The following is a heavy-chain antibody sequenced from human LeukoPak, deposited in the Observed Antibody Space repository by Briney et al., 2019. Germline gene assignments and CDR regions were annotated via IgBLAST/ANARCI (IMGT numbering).Heavy chain of an antibody. J-gene: IGHJ4*02. V-gene: IGHV4-34*01. CDR1: GGSFSGYY. CDR2: INHSGST. CDR3: ARDGEMATIENYFDY. D-gene: IGHD5-24*01. Sequence: KSSETLSLTCAVYGGSFSGYYWSWIRQPPGKGLEWIGEINHSGSTHYNPSLKSRVTISVDTSKDQFSLKLSSVTAADTAVYYCARDGEMATIENYFDYWGQGALVTVSS.